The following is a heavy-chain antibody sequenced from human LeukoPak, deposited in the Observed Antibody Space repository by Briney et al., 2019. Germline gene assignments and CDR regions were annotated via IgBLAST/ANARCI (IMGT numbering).Heavy chain of an antibody. Sequence: SETLSLTCTVSGGFISSYYWSWIRQPPGKGLEWIGYIYTSGSANYNPSLKSRVTISVDTSKNQFSLKLSSVTAADTAVYYCARRRYSGSYFDYWGQGTLVTVSS. D-gene: IGHD1-26*01. CDR2: IYTSGSA. J-gene: IGHJ4*02. CDR3: ARRRYSGSYFDY. V-gene: IGHV4-4*09. CDR1: GGFISSYY.